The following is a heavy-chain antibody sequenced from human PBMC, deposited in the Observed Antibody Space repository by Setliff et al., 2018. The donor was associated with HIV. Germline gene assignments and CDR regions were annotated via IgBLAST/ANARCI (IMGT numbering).Heavy chain of an antibody. Sequence: PSETLSLTCSVSGGSIRSHWSWIRRPPGKGLEWVGYIHYSGSTKYNTSLKRRVTMSVDTSKNQFSLKLNSVTAADTAVYYCARVDRVESAFDIWGQGTMVTVSS. J-gene: IGHJ3*02. D-gene: IGHD2-15*01. CDR3: ARVDRVESAFDI. CDR2: IHYSGST. CDR1: GGSIRSH. V-gene: IGHV4-59*11.